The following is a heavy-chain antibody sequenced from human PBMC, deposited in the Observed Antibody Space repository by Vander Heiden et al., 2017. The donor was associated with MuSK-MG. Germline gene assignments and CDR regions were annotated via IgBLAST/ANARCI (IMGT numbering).Heavy chain of an antibody. D-gene: IGHD1-1*01. Sequence: EVQLVESGGGLVQPGGSLRLSGAASGFPVSSSYMSWVRQAPGKGLECVSLIYSGGNTYYADSVKGRFTISRDNSKNTLDLQINSLRAEDTAVYYCARKPGTGFYYYMDVWGKGTTVTVSS. CDR2: IYSGGNT. CDR1: GFPVSSSY. CDR3: ARKPGTGFYYYMDV. J-gene: IGHJ6*03. V-gene: IGHV3-53*04.